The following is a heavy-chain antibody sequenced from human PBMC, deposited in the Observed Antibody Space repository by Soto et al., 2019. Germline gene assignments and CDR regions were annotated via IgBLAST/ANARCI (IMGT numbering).Heavy chain of an antibody. J-gene: IGHJ5*02. V-gene: IGHV4-59*01. CDR2: IYYSGST. D-gene: IGHD2-15*01. Sequence: LSLTCTVSGGSISSYYWSWIRQPPGKGLEWIGYIYYSGSTNYNPSLKSRVTISVDTSKNQFSLKLSSVTAADTAVYYCARDLEGYCSGGSCHNWFDPWGQGTLVTVSS. CDR3: ARDLEGYCSGGSCHNWFDP. CDR1: GGSISSYY.